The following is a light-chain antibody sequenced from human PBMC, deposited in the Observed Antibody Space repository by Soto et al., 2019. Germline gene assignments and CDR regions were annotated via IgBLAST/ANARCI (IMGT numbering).Light chain of an antibody. CDR2: DAS. V-gene: IGKV3-11*01. Sequence: EIMLTQSPATLSLSPGARATLSCRASQSVGSYLAWYQQKPDQPPRLLIYDASSSATAIPARFSGSGSGSDLALTISSTEPEDYAVYYYQQRRDWALVTFGGGTKVEIK. J-gene: IGKJ4*01. CDR1: QSVGSY. CDR3: QQRRDWALVT.